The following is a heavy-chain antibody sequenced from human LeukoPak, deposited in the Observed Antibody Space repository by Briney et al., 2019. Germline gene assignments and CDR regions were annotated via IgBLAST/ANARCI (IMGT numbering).Heavy chain of an antibody. CDR3: SRWHYANRDY. D-gene: IGHD3-16*01. V-gene: IGHV3-11*01. Sequence: MAGGSLRLSCAASGFTFSDYYMTWIRQAPGKGLEWVSYLTSVGTTTYYADCVKGRFTISRDNATNSLFLQMNSLRAEDTAVYYCSRWHYANRDYWGQGTLVTVSS. CDR2: LTSVGTTT. CDR1: GFTFSDYY. J-gene: IGHJ4*02.